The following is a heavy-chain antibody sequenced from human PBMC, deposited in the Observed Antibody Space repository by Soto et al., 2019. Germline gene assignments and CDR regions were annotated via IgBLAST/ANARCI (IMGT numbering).Heavy chain of an antibody. V-gene: IGHV3-21*01. CDR3: ARDLSIAVAGSGISRWFDP. CDR1: GFTFSSYS. D-gene: IGHD6-19*01. CDR2: ISSSSSYI. J-gene: IGHJ5*02. Sequence: EVQLVESGGGLVKPGGSLRLSCAASGFTFSSYSMNWVRQAPGKGLEWVSSISSSSSYIYYADSVKGRFTISRDNAKNSLYLQMNSLRAEDTAVYYCARDLSIAVAGSGISRWFDPWGQGTLVTVSS.